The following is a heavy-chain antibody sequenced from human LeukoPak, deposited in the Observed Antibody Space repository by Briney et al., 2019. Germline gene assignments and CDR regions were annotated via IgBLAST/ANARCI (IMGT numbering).Heavy chain of an antibody. D-gene: IGHD2-15*01. CDR2: IYYSGST. CDR1: GGSISSYY. Sequence: SETLSLTCTVSGGSISSYYWSWIRQPPGKGLEWVGYIYYSGSTNYNPSLKSRVTISVDTSKNQFSLKLTSVTAADTAVYYCARGGGWFDPWGQGTLVTVSS. CDR3: ARGGGWFDP. V-gene: IGHV4-59*12. J-gene: IGHJ5*02.